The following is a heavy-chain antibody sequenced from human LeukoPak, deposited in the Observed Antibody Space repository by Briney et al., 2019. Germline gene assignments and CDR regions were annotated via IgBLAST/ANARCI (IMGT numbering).Heavy chain of an antibody. Sequence: PSETLSLTCTVSGGSISSGGYSWSWIRQFPGKGLEWIGYIYFTGITYYNPSLKSRATFSVDTSENEFSLSLRSVTAADTAVYYCAREGCSRGSCYGTVGIDHWGQGTLVTVSS. D-gene: IGHD2-15*01. CDR3: AREGCSRGSCYGTVGIDH. CDR1: GGSISSGGYS. CDR2: IYFTGIT. V-gene: IGHV4-31*03. J-gene: IGHJ4*02.